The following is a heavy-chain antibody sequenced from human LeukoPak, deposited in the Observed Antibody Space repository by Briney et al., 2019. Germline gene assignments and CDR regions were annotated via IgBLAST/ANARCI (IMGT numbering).Heavy chain of an antibody. Sequence: SETLSLTCTVSGGSISSNYWSWIRQPPGKGLEWIGYIYYSGSTNYNPSLKSRVTISVDTSKNQFSLKLRSVTAADTAVYYCARSPGYLDYWGQGTLVTVSS. CDR2: IYYSGST. CDR3: ARSPGYLDY. J-gene: IGHJ4*02. V-gene: IGHV4-59*01. CDR1: GGSISSNY.